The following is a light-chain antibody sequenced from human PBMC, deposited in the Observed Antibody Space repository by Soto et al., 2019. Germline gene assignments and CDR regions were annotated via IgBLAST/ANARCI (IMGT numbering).Light chain of an antibody. CDR2: EVS. CDR3: SSYAGSNNV. Sequence: QSVLTQPPSAPGSPGQSVTISCTGTSSDVGGYNYVSWYQQHPGKAPKLMIYEVSKRPSGVPDRFSGSKSGNTASLTVSGLQAEDEADYYCSSYAGSNNVFGTGTKVTV. J-gene: IGLJ1*01. CDR1: SSDVGGYNY. V-gene: IGLV2-8*01.